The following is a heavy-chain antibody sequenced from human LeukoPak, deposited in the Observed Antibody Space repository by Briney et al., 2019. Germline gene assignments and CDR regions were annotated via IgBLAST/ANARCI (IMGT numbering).Heavy chain of an antibody. CDR2: IYYSGST. CDR3: ARDHGYGYYFDY. J-gene: IGHJ4*02. D-gene: IGHD5-18*01. CDR1: GGSISSYY. V-gene: IGHV4-59*01. Sequence: SETLSLTCTVSGGSISSYYWSWIRQPPGKGLEWIGYIYYSGSTNYNPSLKSRVTIPVDTSKNQFSLKLSSVTAADTAVYYCARDHGYGYYFDYWGQGTLVTVSS.